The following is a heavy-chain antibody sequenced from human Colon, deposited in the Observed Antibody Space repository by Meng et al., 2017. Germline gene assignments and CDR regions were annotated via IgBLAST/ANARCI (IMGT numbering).Heavy chain of an antibody. CDR2: ISSSGSTI. CDR3: ARGGSGWY. CDR1: GFTFSTYE. D-gene: IGHD6-19*01. Sequence: GESLKISCAASGFTFSTYEMNWVRQAPGKGLEWLSYISSSGSTIYYADSVKGRFTIARDNAKNSLYLQMNSLRAEDTALYYCARGGSGWYWGQGTLVTVSS. V-gene: IGHV3-48*03. J-gene: IGHJ4*02.